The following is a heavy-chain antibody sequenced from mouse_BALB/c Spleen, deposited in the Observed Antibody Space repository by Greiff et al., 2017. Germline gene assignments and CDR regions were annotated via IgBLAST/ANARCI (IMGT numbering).Heavy chain of an antibody. V-gene: IGHV5-17*02. CDR1: GFTFSSFG. Sequence: EVHLVESGGGLVQPGGSRKLSCAASGFTFSSFGMHWVRQAPEKGLEWVAYISSGSSTIYYADTVKGRFTISRDNPKNTLFLQMTSLRSEDTAMYYCARKGYRSYYYAMDYWGQGTSVTVSS. D-gene: IGHD2-14*01. CDR3: ARKGYRSYYYAMDY. CDR2: ISSGSSTI. J-gene: IGHJ4*01.